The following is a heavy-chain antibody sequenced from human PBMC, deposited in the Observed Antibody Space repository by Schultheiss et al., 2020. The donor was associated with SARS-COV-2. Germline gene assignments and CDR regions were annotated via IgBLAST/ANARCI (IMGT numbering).Heavy chain of an antibody. D-gene: IGHD3-10*01. CDR3: ASTRGVRAYGMDV. Sequence: SQTLSLTCTVSGGYISSYYWSWIRQPPGKGLEWIGYIYYSGSTNYNPSLKSRVTISVDTSKNQFSLKLSSVTAADTAVYYCASTRGVRAYGMDVWGQGTTVTVSS. V-gene: IGHV4-59*01. J-gene: IGHJ6*02. CDR2: IYYSGST. CDR1: GGYISSYY.